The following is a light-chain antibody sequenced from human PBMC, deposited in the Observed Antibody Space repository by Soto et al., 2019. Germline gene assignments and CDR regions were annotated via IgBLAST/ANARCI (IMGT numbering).Light chain of an antibody. J-gene: IGKJ1*01. V-gene: IGKV1-5*03. CDR2: KAS. Sequence: IHMXLSPCTXXXXXXXXXXITXRASQSISSWLAWYQQKPGKAPKLLIYKASSLESGVPSRFSGSGSGTEFTLTISSLQPDDFATYYCQQYNSYPRTFGQGTKVDIK. CDR3: QQYNSYPRT. CDR1: QSISSW.